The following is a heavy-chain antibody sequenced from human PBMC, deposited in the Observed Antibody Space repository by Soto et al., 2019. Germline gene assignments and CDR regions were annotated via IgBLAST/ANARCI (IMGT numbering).Heavy chain of an antibody. CDR3: ARAAEYCSGGSCYGLRFDP. Sequence: GSLRLSCAASGFTFSSYAMHWVRQAPGEGQGLRRGLEWVSVIFSGGSTYYADSVKGRFTISRDNSKNTLYLQMNSLRVEDTAVYYCARAAEYCSGGSCYGLRFDPWGQGTLVTVSS. D-gene: IGHD2-15*01. V-gene: IGHV3-66*01. CDR2: IFSGGST. CDR1: GFTFSSYA. J-gene: IGHJ5*02.